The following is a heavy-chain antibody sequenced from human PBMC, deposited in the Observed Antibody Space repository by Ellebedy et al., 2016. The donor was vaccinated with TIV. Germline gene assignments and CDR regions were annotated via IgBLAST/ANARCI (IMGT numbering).Heavy chain of an antibody. CDR3: ARKLLSMSHVFDI. CDR2: IYYIGVT. Sequence: SETLSLXXTVSGGPISSHYWTWIRQPPGKGLEWIGNIYYIGVTNYNPSLKSRVTMTMDTSKSHFSLKLSSVTAADTAVYYCARKLLSMSHVFDIWGQGTMVTVSS. D-gene: IGHD2/OR15-2a*01. J-gene: IGHJ3*02. V-gene: IGHV4-59*11. CDR1: GGPISSHY.